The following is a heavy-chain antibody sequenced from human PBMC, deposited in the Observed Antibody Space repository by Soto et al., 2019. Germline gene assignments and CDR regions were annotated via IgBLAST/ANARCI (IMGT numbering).Heavy chain of an antibody. D-gene: IGHD3-3*01. CDR2: IWYDGSNK. CDR1: GFTFSSYG. Sequence: PGGSLRLSCAASGFTFSSYGMHWVRQAPGKGLEWVAVIWYDGSNKYYADSVKGRFTISRDNSKNTLYLQMNSLRAEDTAVYYCARVSPYYDFWSGYYPDYYYYYMDVWGKGTTVTVSS. J-gene: IGHJ6*03. V-gene: IGHV3-33*01. CDR3: ARVSPYYDFWSGYYPDYYYYYMDV.